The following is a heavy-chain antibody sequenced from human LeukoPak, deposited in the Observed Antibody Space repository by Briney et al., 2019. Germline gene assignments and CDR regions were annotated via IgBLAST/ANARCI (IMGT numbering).Heavy chain of an antibody. J-gene: IGHJ6*03. V-gene: IGHV6-1*01. CDR2: TYYRSKWYN. CDR1: GDSVSSNSAA. D-gene: IGHD6-19*01. CDR3: ARGFYSSGRKKYYYYYMDV. Sequence: SQTLSLTCAISGDSVSSNSAAWNWIRQSPSRGLEWLGRTYYRSKWYNDYAVSVKSRITINPDTSKNQFSLQLNSVTPEDTAVYYCARGFYSSGRKKYYYYYMDVWGKGTTVTVSS.